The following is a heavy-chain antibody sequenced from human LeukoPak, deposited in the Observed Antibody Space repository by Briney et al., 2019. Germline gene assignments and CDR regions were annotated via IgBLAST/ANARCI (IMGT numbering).Heavy chain of an antibody. CDR3: AREKTRGYSYGSPFDY. J-gene: IGHJ4*02. D-gene: IGHD5-18*01. Sequence: GGSLRLSCAASGFTFSSYAMSWVRQAPGKGLEWVAVISYDGSNKYYADSVKGRFTISRDNSKNTLYLQMNSLRAEDTAVYYCAREKTRGYSYGSPFDYWGQGTLVTVSS. V-gene: IGHV3-30*04. CDR1: GFTFSSYA. CDR2: ISYDGSNK.